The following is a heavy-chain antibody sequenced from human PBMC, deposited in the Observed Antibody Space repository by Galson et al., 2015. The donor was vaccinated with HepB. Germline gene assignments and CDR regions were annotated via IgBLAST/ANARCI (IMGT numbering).Heavy chain of an antibody. CDR3: ARVSRKRRGLDY. J-gene: IGHJ4*02. Sequence: ETLSLTCTVAGGSISSYYWSWIRQPPGKGLEWIGYIYYSGSTNYNPSLKSRVTISVDTSKNQFSLKLSSVTAADTAVYYCARVSRKRRGLDYWGQGTLVTVSS. V-gene: IGHV4-59*01. D-gene: IGHD2-15*01. CDR2: IYYSGST. CDR1: GGSISSYY.